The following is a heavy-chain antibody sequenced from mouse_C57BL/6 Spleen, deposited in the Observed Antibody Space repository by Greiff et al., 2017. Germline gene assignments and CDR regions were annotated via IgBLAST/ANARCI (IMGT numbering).Heavy chain of an antibody. V-gene: IGHV1-52*01. D-gene: IGHD1-1*01. CDR1: GYTFTSYW. CDR2: IDPSDSET. Sequence: QVQLQQSGAELVRPGSSVKLSCKASGYTFTSYWMHWVKQRPIQGLEWIGNIDPSDSETHYNQKFKDKATLTVDKSSSTAYMQLSSLTSEDSAVYYCARSGNYYGSSYNFDYWGQGTTLTVSS. J-gene: IGHJ2*01. CDR3: ARSGNYYGSSYNFDY.